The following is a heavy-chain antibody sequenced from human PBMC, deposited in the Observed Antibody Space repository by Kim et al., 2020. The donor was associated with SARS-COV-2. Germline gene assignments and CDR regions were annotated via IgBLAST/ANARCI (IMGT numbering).Heavy chain of an antibody. CDR2: ISAHNGNT. J-gene: IGHJ4*02. CDR1: GYTFTSYG. D-gene: IGHD3-22*01. Sequence: ASVKVSCKASGYTFTSYGINWVRLAPGQGLEWMGWISAHNGNTKYAQKLQGRVTMTTDTSTTTAYMELKSLNSDDTAVYYCARGSPFALYYNDRTGYHYPLDYWGQGTLVTVSS. CDR3: ARGSPFALYYNDRTGYHYPLDY. V-gene: IGHV1-18*01.